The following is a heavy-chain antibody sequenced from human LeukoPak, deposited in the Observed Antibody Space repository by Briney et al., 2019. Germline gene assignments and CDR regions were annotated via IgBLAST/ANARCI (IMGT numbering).Heavy chain of an antibody. D-gene: IGHD6-13*01. CDR1: GGPFSGYY. V-gene: IGHV4-34*01. CDR2: INHSGST. J-gene: IGHJ5*02. CDR3: ARAPRKGIAAAGGGRYNWFDP. Sequence: TSETLSLTCAVYGGPFSGYYWSWIRQPPGKGLEWIGEINHSGSTNYNPSLKSRVTISVDTSKNQFSLKLSSVTAADTAVYYCARAPRKGIAAAGGGRYNWFDPWGQGTLVTVSS.